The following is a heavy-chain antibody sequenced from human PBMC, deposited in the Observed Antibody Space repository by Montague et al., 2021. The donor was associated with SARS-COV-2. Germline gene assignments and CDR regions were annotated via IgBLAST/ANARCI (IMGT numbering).Heavy chain of an antibody. V-gene: IGHV4-59*01. CDR3: ARGPFWSAAPGY. CDR1: GGSISTYY. J-gene: IGHJ4*02. D-gene: IGHD3-3*01. Sequence: SETLSLTCTLSGGSISTYYWNWIRQPPGKGLEWIGYIYYSGNTYYNPSLKSRATISVETSKNQFSLSLTSVTAADTAVYYCARGPFWSAAPGYWGQGILVTVSS. CDR2: IYYSGNT.